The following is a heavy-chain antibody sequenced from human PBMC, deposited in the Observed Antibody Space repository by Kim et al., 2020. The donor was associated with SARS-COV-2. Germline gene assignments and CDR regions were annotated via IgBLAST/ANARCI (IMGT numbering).Heavy chain of an antibody. CDR1: GGSLSSSSYY. J-gene: IGHJ6*03. CDR3: ARHQRYSSGWYFAFYYYYMDV. Sequence: SETLSLTCTVSGGSLSSSSYYWGWIRQPPGKGLEWIGTTYYSGNTYYNPSLKSRVTISVDTSKNQFSLKLGSVTAADTAVYYCARHQRYSSGWYFAFYYYYMDVWGKGTALTVSS. CDR2: TYYSGNT. V-gene: IGHV4-39*01. D-gene: IGHD6-19*01.